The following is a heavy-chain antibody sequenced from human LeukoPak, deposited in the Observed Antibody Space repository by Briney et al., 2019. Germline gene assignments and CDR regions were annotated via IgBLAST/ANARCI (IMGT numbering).Heavy chain of an antibody. J-gene: IGHJ6*02. Sequence: GGSLRLSCAASGFTFSDYYMTWIRQAPGKGLEWVSYITNSGSYTNYADSVKGRFTMSRDSAKNSLYLQMNSLRADDTAVYYCARGHYGLDVWGQGTTVTVSS. V-gene: IGHV3-11*06. CDR1: GFTFSDYY. CDR2: ITNSGSYT. CDR3: ARGHYGLDV.